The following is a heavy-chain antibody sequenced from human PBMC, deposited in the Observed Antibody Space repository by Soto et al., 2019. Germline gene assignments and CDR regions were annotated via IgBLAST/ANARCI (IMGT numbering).Heavy chain of an antibody. CDR2: INPSGGST. CDR1: GYTFTSYY. CDR3: ARDKGSDILTGPAYYFDY. V-gene: IGHV1-46*01. Sequence: ASVKVSCKASGYTFTSYYMHWVRQAPGQGLEWMGIINPSGGSTSYAQKFQDRFTMTRDTSTSTVYMELTSLRSEDTAVYYCARDKGSDILTGPAYYFDYWGQGTLVTVSS. D-gene: IGHD3-9*01. J-gene: IGHJ4*02.